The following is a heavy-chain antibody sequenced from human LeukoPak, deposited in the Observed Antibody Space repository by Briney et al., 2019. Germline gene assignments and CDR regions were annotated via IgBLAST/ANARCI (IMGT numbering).Heavy chain of an antibody. CDR3: ARSPLPAVPYYYDSYDY. V-gene: IGHV1-69*04. CDR1: GGTFSSYA. CDR2: IIPILGIA. Sequence: SVKVSCKASGGTFSSYAISWVRQAPGQGLEWMGRIIPILGIANYAQKFQGRVTITADKSTSTAYMELSSLRSEDTAVYYCARSPLPAVPYYYDSYDYWGQGTLVTVSS. J-gene: IGHJ4*02. D-gene: IGHD3-22*01.